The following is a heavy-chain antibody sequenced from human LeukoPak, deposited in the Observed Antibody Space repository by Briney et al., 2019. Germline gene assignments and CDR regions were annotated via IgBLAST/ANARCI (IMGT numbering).Heavy chain of an antibody. CDR2: INLSGHT. CDR3: ARGRVYFRDLTSLRGVIPFDS. J-gene: IGHJ4*02. CDR1: GGSLTTHW. D-gene: IGHD3-10*01. Sequence: SQTLSLTCAVYGGSLTTHWWTWIRQSAGRGLEWVGEINLSGHTNYNPSFESRLTVSIDKSKNQFSLRLSSVTAADTAIYYCARGRVYFRDLTSLRGVIPFDSWGQGTPVSVSS. V-gene: IGHV4-34*01.